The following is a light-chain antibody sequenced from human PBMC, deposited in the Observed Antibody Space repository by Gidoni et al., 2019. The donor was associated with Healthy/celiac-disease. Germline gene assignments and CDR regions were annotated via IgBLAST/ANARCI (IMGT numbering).Light chain of an antibody. CDR2: GAS. Sequence: EIVLTQSPGTLSLSPGERATLSCRASQSVSSSYLAWYQQKPGQAPRLLIYGASSRATGIPDRFSGSGSVTDFTLTISRLEPEDFAVYYCQQYGSSPSFGPGTKVEIK. V-gene: IGKV3-20*01. J-gene: IGKJ3*01. CDR3: QQYGSSPS. CDR1: QSVSSSY.